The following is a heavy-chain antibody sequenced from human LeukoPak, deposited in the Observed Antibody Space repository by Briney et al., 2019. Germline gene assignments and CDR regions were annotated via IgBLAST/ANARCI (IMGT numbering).Heavy chain of an antibody. Sequence: ASVKVSCKASGYTFTSYGISWVRQAPGQGLEWMGWISAYNGNTNYAQKFQGRVTITADESTSTAYMELSSLRSEGTAVYYCARGGNIVVVPAAIGYMDVWGKGTTVTVSS. D-gene: IGHD2-2*01. CDR3: ARGGNIVVVPAAIGYMDV. V-gene: IGHV1-18*01. J-gene: IGHJ6*03. CDR2: ISAYNGNT. CDR1: GYTFTSYG.